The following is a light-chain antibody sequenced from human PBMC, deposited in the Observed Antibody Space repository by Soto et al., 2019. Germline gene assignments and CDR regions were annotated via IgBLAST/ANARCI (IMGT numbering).Light chain of an antibody. CDR1: QGIRND. J-gene: IGKJ4*01. Sequence: DIQMTQSPSSLSASVGDRVTITCRASQGIRNDLTWYQQKLGKPPNRLITAASSLQSGVPSRFSGSGSGTAFTRTISALRPEDLATYYCLQHNCHPFTFGGGTQVE. CDR2: AAS. V-gene: IGKV1-17*01. CDR3: LQHNCHPFT.